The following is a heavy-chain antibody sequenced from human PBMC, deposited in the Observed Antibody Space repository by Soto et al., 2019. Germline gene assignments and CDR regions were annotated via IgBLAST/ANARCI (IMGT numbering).Heavy chain of an antibody. J-gene: IGHJ6*02. CDR1: GFTFSSYS. Sequence: GGSLRLSCAASGFTFSSYSMNWVRQAPGKGLEWVSYISSSSSTIYYADSVKGRFTISRDNAKNSLYLQMNSLRDEDTAVYYCARELKDIVPNYYYYGMDVWGQGTTVTVSS. D-gene: IGHD2-15*01. CDR3: ARELKDIVPNYYYYGMDV. CDR2: ISSSSSTI. V-gene: IGHV3-48*02.